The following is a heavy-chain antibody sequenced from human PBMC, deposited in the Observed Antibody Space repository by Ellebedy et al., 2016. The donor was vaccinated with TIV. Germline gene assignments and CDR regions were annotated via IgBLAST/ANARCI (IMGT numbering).Heavy chain of an antibody. D-gene: IGHD5-24*01. J-gene: IGHJ4*02. Sequence: GGSLRLSCAASGFTFSSYSMNWVRQAPGKGLEWVSYISSSSSTIYYADSVKGRFTISRDNAKNSLYLQMNSLRTEDTAVYYCIRQAHGYSFLVDNWGQGTLVTVSS. CDR1: GFTFSSYS. CDR2: ISSSSSTI. CDR3: IRQAHGYSFLVDN. V-gene: IGHV3-48*04.